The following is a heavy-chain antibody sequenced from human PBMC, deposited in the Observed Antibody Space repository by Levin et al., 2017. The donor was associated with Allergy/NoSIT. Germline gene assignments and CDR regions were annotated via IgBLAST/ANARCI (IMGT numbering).Heavy chain of an antibody. CDR3: ARDPAFGGSSGYSSPDFYYGMDV. Sequence: PGGSLRLSCAASGFTFDDYGMSWVRQAPGKGLEWVSGINWNGGSTGYADSVKGRFTISRDNAKNSLYLQMNSLRAEDTALYHCARDPAFGGSSGYSSPDFYYGMDVWGQGTTVTVSS. D-gene: IGHD3-22*01. J-gene: IGHJ6*02. CDR1: GFTFDDYG. V-gene: IGHV3-20*01. CDR2: INWNGGST.